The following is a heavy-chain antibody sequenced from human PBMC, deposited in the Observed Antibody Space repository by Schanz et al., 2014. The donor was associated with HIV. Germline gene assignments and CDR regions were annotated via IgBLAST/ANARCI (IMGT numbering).Heavy chain of an antibody. CDR2: ISGSSIT. V-gene: IGHV3-74*01. J-gene: IGHJ2*01. CDR1: GFTFRSYW. Sequence: EVKLVESGGGLVQPGGSLRLSCAASGFTFRSYWMHWVRQVPGKGLVWVSAISGSSITYSADSVKGRFTISRDNSKNTLYLQMNSLRAEDTAVYYCALSRPSGYGGSWYFDLWGRGTLVAVSS. D-gene: IGHD2-15*01. CDR3: ALSRPSGYGGSWYFDL.